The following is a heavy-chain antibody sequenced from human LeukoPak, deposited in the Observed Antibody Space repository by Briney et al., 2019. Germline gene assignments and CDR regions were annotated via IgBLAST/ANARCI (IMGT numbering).Heavy chain of an antibody. CDR2: IYYSGTT. Sequence: PSETLSLTCTVSGGSISSYYWSWIRQPPGKGLEWIGYIYYSGTTNYNPSLKSRVTISVDTSKNRFSLKLSSVTAADTAVYYCARHRSNTPGDYWGQGTLVTVSS. D-gene: IGHD1-14*01. CDR1: GGSISSYY. J-gene: IGHJ4*02. V-gene: IGHV4-59*08. CDR3: ARHRSNTPGDY.